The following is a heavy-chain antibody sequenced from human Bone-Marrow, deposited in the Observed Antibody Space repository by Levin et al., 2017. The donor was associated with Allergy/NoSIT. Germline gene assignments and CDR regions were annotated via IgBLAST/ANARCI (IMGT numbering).Heavy chain of an antibody. D-gene: IGHD2-2*01. J-gene: IGHJ2*01. CDR2: ISYDGSNK. V-gene: IGHV3-30-3*01. Sequence: LSLTCAASGFTFSSYAMHWVRQAPGKGLEWVAVISYDGSNKYYADSVKGRFTISRDNSKNTLYLQMNSLRAEDTAVYYCASCSSTSCYSNWYFDLWGRGTLVTVSS. CDR3: ASCSSTSCYSNWYFDL. CDR1: GFTFSSYA.